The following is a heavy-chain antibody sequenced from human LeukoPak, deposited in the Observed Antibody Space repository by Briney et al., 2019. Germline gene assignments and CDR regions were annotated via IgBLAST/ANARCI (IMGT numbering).Heavy chain of an antibody. Sequence: GGSLRLSCAASGFTFSSYWMSWVRQAPGKGPEWVANIKQDGSEKYYVDSVKGRFTISRDNAKNSLYLQMNSLRAEDTAVYYCARDSSGWFPSWFDPWGQGTLVTVSS. D-gene: IGHD6-19*01. J-gene: IGHJ5*02. V-gene: IGHV3-7*01. CDR1: GFTFSSYW. CDR3: ARDSSGWFPSWFDP. CDR2: IKQDGSEK.